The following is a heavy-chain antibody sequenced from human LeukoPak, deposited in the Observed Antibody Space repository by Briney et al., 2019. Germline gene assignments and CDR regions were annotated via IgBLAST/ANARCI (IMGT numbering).Heavy chain of an antibody. CDR2: IYHSGST. CDR3: ARNLTVPRHDAFDI. Sequence: SETLSLTCPFSGYFNSRGDYWGWIRPRPGKGLEWIGSIYHSGSTYHNPSLKRRVTNSVDTSKNQFSLKLSSVTAADTAVYYCARNLTVPRHDAFDIWGQGTMVTVSS. CDR1: GYFNSRGDY. D-gene: IGHD6-6*01. V-gene: IGHV4-38-2*01. J-gene: IGHJ3*02.